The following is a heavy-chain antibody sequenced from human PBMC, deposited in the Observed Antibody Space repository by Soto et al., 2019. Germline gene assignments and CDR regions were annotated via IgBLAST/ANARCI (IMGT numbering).Heavy chain of an antibody. Sequence: EVPLLESGGGLVQPGGSLRLSCAASGFTFSSYAMSWVRQAPGKGLEWVSAISGSGGSTYYADSVKGRFTISRDNSKNTLYLQMNSLRAEDTAVYYCAKDDDSSGLTDYWGQGTLVTVSS. CDR2: ISGSGGST. D-gene: IGHD3-22*01. CDR3: AKDDDSSGLTDY. CDR1: GFTFSSYA. V-gene: IGHV3-23*01. J-gene: IGHJ4*02.